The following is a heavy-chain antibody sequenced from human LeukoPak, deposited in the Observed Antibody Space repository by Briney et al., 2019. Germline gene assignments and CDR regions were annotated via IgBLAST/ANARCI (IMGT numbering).Heavy chain of an antibody. V-gene: IGHV4-34*01. D-gene: IGHD6-6*01. CDR2: INHSGST. CDR3: ARAGQLYYYYYYMDV. Sequence: GSLRLSCAASGFSVRTTYMSWVRQAPGKGLEWIGEINHSGSTNYNPSLKSRVTISVDTSKNQFSLKLSSVTAADTAVYYCARAGQLYYYYYYMDVWGKGTTVTVSS. CDR1: GFSVRTTY. J-gene: IGHJ6*03.